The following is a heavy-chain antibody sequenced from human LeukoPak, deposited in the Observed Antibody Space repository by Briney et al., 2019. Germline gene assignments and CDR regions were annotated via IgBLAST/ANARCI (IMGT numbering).Heavy chain of an antibody. D-gene: IGHD6-13*01. CDR1: GGSITSYY. J-gene: IGHJ5*02. Sequence: SETLSLTCTVSGGSITSYYWSWIRQPPGKGLEWIGYIYYSGSTNYNPSLKSRVTISVDTSKNQFSLKLSSVTAADTAVYYCARGKRVAAAGEVWFDPWGQGTLVTVSS. CDR3: ARGKRVAAAGEVWFDP. CDR2: IYYSGST. V-gene: IGHV4-59*08.